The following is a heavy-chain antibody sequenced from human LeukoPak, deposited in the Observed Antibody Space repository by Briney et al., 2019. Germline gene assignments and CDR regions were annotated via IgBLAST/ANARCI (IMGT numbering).Heavy chain of an antibody. CDR2: IYYSGST. Sequence: SETLSLTCTVSGGSISSYYWSWIRQPPGKGLEWIGYIYYSGSTNYNPSLKSRVTISVDTSKNQFSLKLSSVTAADTAVYYCARSRGTYNLFDYWGQGTLVSVS. CDR1: GGSISSYY. D-gene: IGHD5-24*01. J-gene: IGHJ4*02. CDR3: ARSRGTYNLFDY. V-gene: IGHV4-59*01.